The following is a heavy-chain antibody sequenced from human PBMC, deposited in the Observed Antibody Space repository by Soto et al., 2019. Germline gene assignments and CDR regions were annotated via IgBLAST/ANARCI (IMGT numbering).Heavy chain of an antibody. V-gene: IGHV3-23*01. CDR3: AKDSRVVYSPFDY. D-gene: IGHD2-8*02. Sequence: EVQLLESGGGLVQPGGSLRLSCAASGFTFSSYGMSWVRQAPGKGLEWVSAISGSGGSTYYADSVKGRITISRDNSKNTLYLQMNSLRAEDTAVYYCAKDSRVVYSPFDYWGQGTLVTVSS. J-gene: IGHJ4*02. CDR2: ISGSGGST. CDR1: GFTFSSYG.